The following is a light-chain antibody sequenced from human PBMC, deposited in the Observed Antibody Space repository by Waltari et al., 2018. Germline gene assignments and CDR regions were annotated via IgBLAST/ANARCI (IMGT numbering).Light chain of an antibody. J-gene: IGKJ1*01. Sequence: EIVLTQSPGTASLSPGERAPLPCRDSQSVGSSSLAWYQQKPGQAPRLVIYRASRRATGIPDRFSGSGSGTDFSLTISRLEPEDFAVYYCQQHGTLPATFGQGTKVEIK. CDR3: QQHGTLPAT. CDR2: RAS. V-gene: IGKV3-20*01. CDR1: QSVGSSS.